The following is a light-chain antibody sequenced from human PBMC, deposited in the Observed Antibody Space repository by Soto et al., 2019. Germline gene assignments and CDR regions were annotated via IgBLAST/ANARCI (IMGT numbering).Light chain of an antibody. J-gene: IGKJ3*01. V-gene: IGKV3-20*01. CDR3: QQYGSSIGTRFT. Sequence: EIVLTQSPGTLSLSPGERATLSCRASQSVSSSYLAWYQQKPGQAPRLLIYGATSRATGIPDRFSGSGYGTYFTLTISRLEAEDFAVYYCQQYGSSIGTRFTFGPGTKVDIK. CDR1: QSVSSSY. CDR2: GAT.